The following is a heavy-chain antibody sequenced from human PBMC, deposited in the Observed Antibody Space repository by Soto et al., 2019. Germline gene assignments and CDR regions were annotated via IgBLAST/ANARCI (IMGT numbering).Heavy chain of an antibody. CDR3: ARSSSIAARPHYYYYMDV. J-gene: IGHJ6*03. CDR2: IYYSGST. D-gene: IGHD6-6*01. Sequence: ETLSLTCTVSGGSISSYYWSWIRQPPGKGLEWIGYIYYSGSTNYNPSLKSRVTISVDTSKNQFSLKLSSVTAADTAVYYCARSSSIAARPHYYYYMDVWGKGTTVTVSS. CDR1: GGSISSYY. V-gene: IGHV4-59*08.